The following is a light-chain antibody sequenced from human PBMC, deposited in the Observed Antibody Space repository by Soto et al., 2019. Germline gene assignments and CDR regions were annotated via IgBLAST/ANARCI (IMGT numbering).Light chain of an antibody. Sequence: EIVLTQSPGTLSLSPGERATLSCRASPSVSGSNLAWYQQKPGQAPRLVIYGASSRATGIPDRFSGSGSGTDFTLTISRLEPEDFAVYYCQQYGTSPPTFGQGTKVDIK. V-gene: IGKV3-20*01. J-gene: IGKJ1*01. CDR1: PSVSGSN. CDR3: QQYGTSPPT. CDR2: GAS.